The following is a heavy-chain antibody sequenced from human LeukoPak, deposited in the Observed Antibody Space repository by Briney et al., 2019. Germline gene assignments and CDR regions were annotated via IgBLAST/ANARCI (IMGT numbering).Heavy chain of an antibody. CDR3: ARGVATTGAKFFDY. CDR2: INPNNGGT. Sequence: GASVKVSCKASGYTFSVYYIHWLRQAPGQGLEWLGWINPNNGGTLYSQKFQGGVTMSRDTSMSAVYMELNRLTTDDTAVYFCARGVATTGAKFFDYWGQGTLVTVSS. J-gene: IGHJ4*02. CDR1: GYTFSVYY. V-gene: IGHV1-2*02. D-gene: IGHD6-13*01.